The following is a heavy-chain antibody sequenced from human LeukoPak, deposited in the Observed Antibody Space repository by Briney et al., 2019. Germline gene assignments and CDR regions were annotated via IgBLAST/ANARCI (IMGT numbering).Heavy chain of an antibody. CDR3: ARGVNSGYFDY. D-gene: IGHD1-26*01. J-gene: IGHJ4*02. Sequence: SETLSLTCTVSGGSISSYYWTWLRQPPGQGLEWIGYIYYSGSTNYNPSLKSRVTISVDTSKNQFSLKLTSVTAADTAVYYCARGVNSGYFDYCGQGTLVTVSS. CDR2: IYYSGST. CDR1: GGSISSYY. V-gene: IGHV4-59*01.